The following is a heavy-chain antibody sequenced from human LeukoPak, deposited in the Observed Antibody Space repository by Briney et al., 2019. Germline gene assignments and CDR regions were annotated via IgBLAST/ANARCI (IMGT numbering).Heavy chain of an antibody. Sequence: GESLKIPCKGSGYIFTSYWISWVRQMPGKGLEWMGTIDPRDSYTNYSPSFQGHVTISADKSISTAYLQWSSLKASDTAIYYCARLYMVPDYWGQGTLVTVSS. D-gene: IGHD3-10*01. CDR3: ARLYMVPDY. J-gene: IGHJ4*02. V-gene: IGHV5-10-1*01. CDR2: IDPRDSYT. CDR1: GYIFTSYW.